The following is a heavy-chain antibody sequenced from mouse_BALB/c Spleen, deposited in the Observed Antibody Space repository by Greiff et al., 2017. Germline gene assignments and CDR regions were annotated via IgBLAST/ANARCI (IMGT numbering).Heavy chain of an antibody. J-gene: IGHJ2*01. CDR1: GYTFTDYA. D-gene: IGHD1-1*01. CDR3: EREDYGSSYDFDY. CDR2: ISTYYGDA. V-gene: IGHV1S137*01. Sequence: QVQLKQSGAELVRPGVSVKISCKGSGYTFTDYAMHWVKQSHAKSLEWIGVISTYYGDASYNQKFKGKATMTVDKSSSTAYMELARLTSEDSAIYYCEREDYGSSYDFDYWGQGTTLTVSS.